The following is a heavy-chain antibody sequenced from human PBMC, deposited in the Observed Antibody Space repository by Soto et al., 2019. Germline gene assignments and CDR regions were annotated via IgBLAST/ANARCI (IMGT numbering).Heavy chain of an antibody. D-gene: IGHD4-4*01. Sequence: GGSLRLSCAASGFTFSSYSMNWVRQAPGKGLEWVSSISGSGNYTHYADFLRGRFTISRDNAKTSLYLQMDSLRAEDTAVYYCAREGINNYNEYYFDSWGQGTVVTVSS. V-gene: IGHV3-21*01. CDR3: AREGINNYNEYYFDS. J-gene: IGHJ4*02. CDR2: ISGSGNYT. CDR1: GFTFSSYS.